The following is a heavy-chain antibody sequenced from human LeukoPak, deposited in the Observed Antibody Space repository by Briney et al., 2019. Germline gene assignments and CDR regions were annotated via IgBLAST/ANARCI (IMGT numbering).Heavy chain of an antibody. CDR1: GFTFSSYA. D-gene: IGHD5-12*01. V-gene: IGHV3-23*01. CDR2: ISGSGGST. J-gene: IGHJ4*02. Sequence: PGGSLRLSCAASGFTFSSYAMSWVRQAPGKGLEWVSAISGSGGSTYYADSVKGRFTISRDNSKNTLYLQMNSLRAEDTAVYYCAKDQGGYSGYDFALDYWGQGTLVTVSS. CDR3: AKDQGGYSGYDFALDY.